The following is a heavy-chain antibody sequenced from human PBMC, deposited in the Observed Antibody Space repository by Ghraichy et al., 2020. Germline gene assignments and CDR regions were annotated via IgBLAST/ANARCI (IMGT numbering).Heavy chain of an antibody. CDR2: INNDETNT. Sequence: GGSLRLSCAASGFTLRKYWMHWVRQAPGKGLQWVSRINNDETNTNYADSVKGRFTISRDNAKNTLYLQMNSLRAEDTAVYYCVRDWYRGDDYREFDSWGQGTLVTVSS. CDR3: VRDWYRGDDYREFDS. J-gene: IGHJ4*02. V-gene: IGHV3-74*01. CDR1: GFTLRKYW. D-gene: IGHD5-12*01.